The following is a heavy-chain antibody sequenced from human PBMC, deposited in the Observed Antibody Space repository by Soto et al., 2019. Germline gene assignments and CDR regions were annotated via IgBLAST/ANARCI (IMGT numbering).Heavy chain of an antibody. V-gene: IGHV4-4*02. D-gene: IGHD4-4*01. CDR3: ARDWRPTVTTWWFDP. J-gene: IGHJ5*02. Sequence: SETLSLTCAVSGGSISSSNWWSWVRRPPGKGLEWIGEIYHSGSTNYNPSLKSRVTISVDKSKNQFSLKLSSVTAADTAVYYCARDWRPTVTTWWFDPWGQGTLVTVSS. CDR2: IYHSGST. CDR1: GGSISSSNW.